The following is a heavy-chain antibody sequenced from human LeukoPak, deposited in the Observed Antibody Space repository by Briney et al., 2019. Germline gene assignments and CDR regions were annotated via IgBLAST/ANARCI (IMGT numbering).Heavy chain of an antibody. V-gene: IGHV1-69*04. CDR2: IIPILAIA. D-gene: IGHD6-6*01. CDR1: GGTFSSYA. J-gene: IGHJ6*02. CDR3: ARDASRESHYYYYGMDV. Sequence: ASVKVSCKASGGTFSSYAISWVRQAPGQGLEWMGRIIPILAIANYAQKFQGRVTITADKSTSTAYMELSSLRSEDTAVYYCARDASRESHYYYYGMDVWGQGTTVTVSS.